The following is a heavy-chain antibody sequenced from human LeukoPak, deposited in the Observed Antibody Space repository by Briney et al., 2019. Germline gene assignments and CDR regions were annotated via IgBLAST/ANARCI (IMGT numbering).Heavy chain of an antibody. Sequence: SETLSLTCTVCGGSISSGGYYWSWIRQHPGKGLEWIGYIYYSGSTYYNPSLKSRVTISADTSKNQFSLKLNSVTAADTAVYYCARTSQLVYFDYWGQGTLVTVSS. CDR3: ARTSQLVYFDY. CDR2: IYYSGST. CDR1: GGSISSGGYY. V-gene: IGHV4-31*03. D-gene: IGHD1-1*01. J-gene: IGHJ4*02.